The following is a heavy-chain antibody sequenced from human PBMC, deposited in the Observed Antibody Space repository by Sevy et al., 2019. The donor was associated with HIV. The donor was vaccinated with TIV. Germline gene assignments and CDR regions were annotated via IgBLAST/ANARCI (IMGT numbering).Heavy chain of an antibody. CDR3: AITLH. Sequence: GGSLRLSCAASGFTFSSFGMHWVRQAPGKGLEWVAHISNDGSNKYYADSVKGRFTISRDNSKNTLYLQMDSLRAEDTAVYYCAITLHWGQGTMVTDSS. J-gene: IGHJ3*01. V-gene: IGHV3-30*03. CDR2: ISNDGSNK. CDR1: GFTFSSFG.